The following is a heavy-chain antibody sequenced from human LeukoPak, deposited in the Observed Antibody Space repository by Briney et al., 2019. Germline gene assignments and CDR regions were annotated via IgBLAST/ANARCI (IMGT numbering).Heavy chain of an antibody. V-gene: IGHV4-4*09. CDR2: ISTSGRT. CDR1: GGSLTSYK. CDR3: ATSYDNKIVPFDC. J-gene: IGHJ4*02. Sequence: SETLSLTCTVSGGSLTSYKWSWLRQPPGKGLEWIGFISTSGRTDYIPSLSSRVSMSVDTSKNQVSLKLNSVTAADTAVYYCATSYDNKIVPFDCWGQGILVTVSS. D-gene: IGHD3-9*01.